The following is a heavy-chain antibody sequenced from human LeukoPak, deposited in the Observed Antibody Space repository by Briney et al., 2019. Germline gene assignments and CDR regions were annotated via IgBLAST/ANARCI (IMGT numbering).Heavy chain of an antibody. CDR3: ARGAAAGKVPDY. J-gene: IGHJ4*02. V-gene: IGHV4-31*03. CDR1: GGSISSGGYY. D-gene: IGHD6-13*01. CDR2: IYYSGST. Sequence: SETLSLTCTVSGGSISSGGYYWSWIRQHPGKGLEWIGYIYYSGSTYYNPSLKSRVTISVDTSKNQFSLKLSSVTAADTAVYYCARGAAAGKVPDYWGQGTLVTVSS.